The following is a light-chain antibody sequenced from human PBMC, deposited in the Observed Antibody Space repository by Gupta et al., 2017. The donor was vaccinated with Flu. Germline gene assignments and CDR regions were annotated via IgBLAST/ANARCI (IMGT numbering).Light chain of an antibody. CDR3: SSYAGDNYYV. V-gene: IGLV2-8*01. Sequence: QSALTQPPSASGSPGQSVPISCTGTTRDVGTYTHVSWYQQHPGKAPKLIIYEIRKRSSGVPARFSGSKSGNTASLTVSGLQAEDEADYYCSSYAGDNYYVFGTGTKVTVL. CDR1: TRDVGTYTH. CDR2: EIR. J-gene: IGLJ1*01.